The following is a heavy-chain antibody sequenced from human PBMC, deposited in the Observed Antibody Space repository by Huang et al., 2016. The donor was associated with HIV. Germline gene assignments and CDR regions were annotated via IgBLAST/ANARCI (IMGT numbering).Heavy chain of an antibody. D-gene: IGHD3-16*01. V-gene: IGHV4-34*01. J-gene: IGHJ5*02. Sequence: QVHLQQWGTGLLKPSETLSLTCAVYGGSFSGYFWNWIRQSPGKGLEWIGQINHSGSTTYTPSPKSRVIMSVDTSKNQFSLKLTSVTAADTAIYYCARELMLTFGGPFDPWGQGTLVTVSS. CDR3: ARELMLTFGGPFDP. CDR1: GGSFSGYF. CDR2: INHSGST.